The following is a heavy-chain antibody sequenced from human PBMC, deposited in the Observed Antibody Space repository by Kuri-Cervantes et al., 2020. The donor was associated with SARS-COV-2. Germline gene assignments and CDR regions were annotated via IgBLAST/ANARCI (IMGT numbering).Heavy chain of an antibody. J-gene: IGHJ4*02. CDR1: GYSFTSYW. CDR3: ARLAKMVRGVIGLDY. CDR2: IDPRDSYT. D-gene: IGHD3-10*01. Sequence: GGSLRLSCKGSGYSFTSYWISWVRQMPGKGLEWMGRIDPRDSYTNYSPSFQGHVTISADKYISTAYLQWSSLKASDTAMYYCARLAKMVRGVIGLDYWGQGTLVTVSS. V-gene: IGHV5-10-1*01.